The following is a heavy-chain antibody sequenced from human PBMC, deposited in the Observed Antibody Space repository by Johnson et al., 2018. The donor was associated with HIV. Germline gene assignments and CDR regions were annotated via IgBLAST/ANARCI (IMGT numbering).Heavy chain of an antibody. Sequence: QVQLVESGGGLVQPGGSLRLSCAASGFTFSSYGMHWVRQAPGKGLEWVAFIRYDGSNKYYTDSVKGRFTISRDNSKNTLYLQMNSLRPEDTAVYYCARDGNSRTPRCAFDIWGQGTMVTVSS. CDR1: GFTFSSYG. V-gene: IGHV3-30*02. CDR3: ARDGNSRTPRCAFDI. D-gene: IGHD6-13*01. J-gene: IGHJ3*02. CDR2: IRYDGSNK.